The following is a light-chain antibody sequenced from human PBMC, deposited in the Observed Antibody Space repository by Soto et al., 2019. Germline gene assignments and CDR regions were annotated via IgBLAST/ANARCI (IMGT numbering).Light chain of an antibody. Sequence: EIVLTQSPATLSLSPGERATLSCRASQSVSSYLAWYQQKPGQAPRLLIYDASNRATGIPARFSGSGSGTDXXXTISSLEPEDFAVYYCQQRSNWPLTFGGGTKVEIK. CDR2: DAS. CDR3: QQRSNWPLT. J-gene: IGKJ4*01. CDR1: QSVSSY. V-gene: IGKV3-11*01.